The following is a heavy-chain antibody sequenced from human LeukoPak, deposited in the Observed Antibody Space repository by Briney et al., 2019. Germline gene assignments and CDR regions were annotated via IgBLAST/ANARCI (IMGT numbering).Heavy chain of an antibody. CDR3: ARVGFSGYDLGY. V-gene: IGHV1-2*02. CDR1: GGTFNTFA. Sequence: PVASVKVSCKASGGTFNTFAIAWVRQAPGQGLEWMGGINPNSGGTNYAQKFQGRVTMTRDTSISTAYMELSRLRSDDTAVYYCARVGFSGYDLGYWGQGTLVTVSS. CDR2: INPNSGGT. J-gene: IGHJ4*02. D-gene: IGHD3-22*01.